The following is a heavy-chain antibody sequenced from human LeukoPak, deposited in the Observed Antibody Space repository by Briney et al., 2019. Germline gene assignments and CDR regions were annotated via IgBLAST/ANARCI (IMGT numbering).Heavy chain of an antibody. J-gene: IGHJ3*02. CDR2: IIPVFGTA. CDR1: GATFSSYA. D-gene: IGHD2-15*01. Sequence: SVNLSCKSSGATFSSYAISWERHAPGQGLEWMGGIIPVFGTANYAQKFQGRVTITADESTSTTYMELSSLRPEDTAVYYCARDRVVGLGFDNAFDIWGHGTMVTVSS. V-gene: IGHV1-69*13. CDR3: ARDRVVGLGFDNAFDI.